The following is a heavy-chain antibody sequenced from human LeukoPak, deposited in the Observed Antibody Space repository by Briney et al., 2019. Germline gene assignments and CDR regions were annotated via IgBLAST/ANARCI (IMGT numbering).Heavy chain of an antibody. CDR3: AARIYGGEDY. Sequence: SETLSLTCTVSGGSISSYYWSWIRQPPGQGLEWSGEINHSGSTNYNSPLKSRVAISVDTSKNQFSLKLSSVTAADTAAYYCAARIYGGEDYWGQGTLVTVSS. J-gene: IGHJ4*02. V-gene: IGHV4-34*01. CDR1: GGSISSYY. D-gene: IGHD4-23*01. CDR2: INHSGST.